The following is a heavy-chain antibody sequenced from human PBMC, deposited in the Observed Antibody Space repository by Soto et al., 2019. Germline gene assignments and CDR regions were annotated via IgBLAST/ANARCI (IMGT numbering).Heavy chain of an antibody. Sequence: GESLKISCKGSGYSFTSYWIGWVRQMPWKGLEWMGIIYPGDSDTRYSPSFQGQVTISADKSISTAYLQWSSLKASDTAMYYCARHIGSGSYYMYYYYGMDVWGQGTTVTVSS. CDR2: IYPGDSDT. J-gene: IGHJ6*02. CDR3: ARHIGSGSYYMYYYYGMDV. D-gene: IGHD3-10*01. CDR1: GYSFTSYW. V-gene: IGHV5-51*01.